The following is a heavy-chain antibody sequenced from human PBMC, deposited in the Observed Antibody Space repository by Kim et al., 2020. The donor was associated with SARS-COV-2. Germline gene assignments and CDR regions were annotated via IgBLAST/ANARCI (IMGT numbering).Heavy chain of an antibody. V-gene: IGHV1-2*04. CDR3: AREPTIAAAGTYGMDV. CDR1: GYTFTGYY. CDR2: INPNSGGT. D-gene: IGHD6-13*01. Sequence: ASVKVSCKASGYTFTGYYIHWVRQAPGQGLEWMGWINPNSGGTNYAQKFQGWVTMTRDTSISTAYMELSRLRSDDTAVYYCAREPTIAAAGTYGMDVWGQGTTVTVSS. J-gene: IGHJ6*02.